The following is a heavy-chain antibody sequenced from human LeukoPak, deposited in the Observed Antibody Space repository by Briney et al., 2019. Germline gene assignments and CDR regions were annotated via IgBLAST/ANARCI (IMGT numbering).Heavy chain of an antibody. CDR1: GYTFTSYG. CDR3: ASVSRADPKRASTLEYSDLGRRYYYYYMDV. CDR2: ISAYNGNT. V-gene: IGHV1-18*01. D-gene: IGHD7-27*01. Sequence: GASVKVSCKASGYTFTSYGISWVRQAPGQGLEWMGWISAYNGNTNYAQKLQGRVTMTTDTSTSTAYMELRSLRSDDTAVYYCASVSRADPKRASTLEYSDLGRRYYYYYMDVWGKGTTVTVSS. J-gene: IGHJ6*03.